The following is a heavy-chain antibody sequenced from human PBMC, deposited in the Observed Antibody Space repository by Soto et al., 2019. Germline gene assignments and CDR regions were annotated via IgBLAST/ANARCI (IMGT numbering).Heavy chain of an antibody. V-gene: IGHV3-30-3*01. J-gene: IGHJ6*02. CDR2: ISYDGSNK. D-gene: IGHD3-10*01. CDR1: GFTFSSYA. Sequence: PGGSLRLSCAASGFTFSSYAMHWVRQAPGKGLEWVAFISYDGSNKYYADSVKGRFTISRDNSKNTLYLQMNSLRAEDTAVYYCARDSPSPYYGSGSVYYYYGMDVWGQGTTVTVSS. CDR3: ARDSPSPYYGSGSVYYYYGMDV.